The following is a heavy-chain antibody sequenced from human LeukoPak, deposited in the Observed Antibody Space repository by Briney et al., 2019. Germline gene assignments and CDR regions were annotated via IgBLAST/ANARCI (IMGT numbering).Heavy chain of an antibody. V-gene: IGHV1-69*13. CDR1: GGTFSSYA. CDR2: IIPIFGTA. D-gene: IGHD6-19*01. J-gene: IGHJ3*02. CDR3: ACKPGIAVAGTLGAFDI. Sequence: SVKVSCKASGGTFSSYAISWVRQAPGQGLEWMGGIIPIFGTANYAQKFQGRVTITADESTSTAYMELSSLRSEDTAVYYCACKPGIAVAGTLGAFDIWGQGTMVTVSS.